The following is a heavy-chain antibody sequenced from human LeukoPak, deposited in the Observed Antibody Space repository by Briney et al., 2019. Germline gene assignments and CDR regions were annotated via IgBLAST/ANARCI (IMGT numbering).Heavy chain of an antibody. V-gene: IGHV4-34*01. D-gene: IGHD2-2*01. CDR2: INHSGST. Sequence: PSETLSLTCAVYGGSFSGYYWNWTRHPPGTGREWIGEINHSGSTNYNPPPKSRVTISVDTSKTQFSLRLSSVTAADTAVYYCARGLPLPFIVVVPAARGSSATKTDAFDIWGQGTMVTVSS. CDR1: GGSFSGYY. J-gene: IGHJ3*02. CDR3: ARGLPLPFIVVVPAARGSSATKTDAFDI.